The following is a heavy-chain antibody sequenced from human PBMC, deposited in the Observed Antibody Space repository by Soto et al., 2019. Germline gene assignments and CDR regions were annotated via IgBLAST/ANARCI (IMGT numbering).Heavy chain of an antibody. CDR1: GFTFSSYG. Sequence: QVQLVESGGGVVQPGRSLRLSCAAPGFTFSSYGMHWVRQAPGKGLEWVAVIWYDGSNKYYADSVKGRFTISRDNSKNTLYLQMNSLRAEDTAVYYCARDSDGYNEYFDYWGQGTLVTVSS. CDR2: IWYDGSNK. CDR3: ARDSDGYNEYFDY. J-gene: IGHJ4*02. V-gene: IGHV3-33*01. D-gene: IGHD5-12*01.